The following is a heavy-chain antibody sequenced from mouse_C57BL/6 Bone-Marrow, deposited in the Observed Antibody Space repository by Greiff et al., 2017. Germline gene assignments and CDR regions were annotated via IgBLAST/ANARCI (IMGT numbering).Heavy chain of an antibody. J-gene: IGHJ2*01. CDR2: IDPEGGDT. V-gene: IGHV14-1*01. CDR3: TRRLRYYFDY. Sequence: VQLQQSGAELVRPGASVKLSCTASGFNIKDYYMHWVKQRPEQGLEWIGRIDPEGGDTEYAPKFQGKATMTADTSSNTAYLQLSSLTSEDTAVYCCTRRLRYYFDYWGQGTTLTVSS. CDR1: GFNIKDYY. D-gene: IGHD2-4*01.